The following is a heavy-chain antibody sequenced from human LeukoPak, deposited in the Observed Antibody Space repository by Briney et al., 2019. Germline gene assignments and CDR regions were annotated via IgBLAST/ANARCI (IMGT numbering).Heavy chain of an antibody. J-gene: IGHJ4*02. CDR1: GGTFSSYA. CDR2: INPNSGGT. V-gene: IGHV1-2*02. Sequence: GASVKVSCKASGGTFSSYAISWVRQAPGQGLEWMGWINPNSGGTNYAQKFQGRVTMTRDTSISTAYMELSRLRSDDTAVYYCARDPPYSSSWYGADYWGQGTLVTVSS. CDR3: ARDPPYSSSWYGADY. D-gene: IGHD6-13*01.